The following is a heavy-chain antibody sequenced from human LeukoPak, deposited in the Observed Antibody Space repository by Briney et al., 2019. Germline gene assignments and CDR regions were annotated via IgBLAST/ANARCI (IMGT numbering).Heavy chain of an antibody. V-gene: IGHV4-59*01. Sequence: PSETPSLTCTVSGGSISSYYWSWIRQPPGKGLEWIGYIYSSGSTNYNPSLKSRVTMSVDTSKNQFSLKVSSVTAADTAVYYCARVFDSGSQAYFYYMDVWGKGTTVTIFS. CDR3: ARVFDSGSQAYFYYMDV. D-gene: IGHD3-10*01. J-gene: IGHJ6*03. CDR2: IYSSGST. CDR1: GGSISSYY.